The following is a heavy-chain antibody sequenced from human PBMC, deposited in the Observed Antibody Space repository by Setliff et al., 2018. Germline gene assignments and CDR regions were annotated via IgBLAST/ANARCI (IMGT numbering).Heavy chain of an antibody. V-gene: IGHV3-72*01. Sequence: GGSLRLSCAASGFSLSDHFVDWVRQAPGKGLEWVARSRNIARDYTTEYAASVKDRFSLSRDDSKNSLSLQMNSLRPEDTAVYYCAKDSLSGWSAVDYWGQGTLVTVSS. J-gene: IGHJ4*02. CDR1: GFSLSDHF. D-gene: IGHD6-19*01. CDR2: SRNIARDYTT. CDR3: AKDSLSGWSAVDY.